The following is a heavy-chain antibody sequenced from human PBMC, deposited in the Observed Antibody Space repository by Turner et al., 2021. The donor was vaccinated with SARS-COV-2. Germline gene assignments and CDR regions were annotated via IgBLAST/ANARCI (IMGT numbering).Heavy chain of an antibody. CDR3: ATGYAYCGGDCSIDY. V-gene: IGHV1-24*01. CDR1: GYTLIELS. CDR2: FDPEDGET. Sequence: QVQLVQFGAEVKKPGASVKVSCKVSGYTLIELSMHWVRQAPGKGLEWMGGFDPEDGETIYAQKFQGRVTMTEDTSTDTAYMELSSLRSEDTAVYYCATGYAYCGGDCSIDYWGQGTLVTVSS. J-gene: IGHJ4*02. D-gene: IGHD2-21*02.